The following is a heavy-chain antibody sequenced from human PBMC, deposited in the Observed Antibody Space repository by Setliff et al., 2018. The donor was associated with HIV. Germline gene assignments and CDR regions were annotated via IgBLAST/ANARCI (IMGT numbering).Heavy chain of an antibody. CDR2: INPNGGYT. CDR3: ARGMGVLTDFAY. Sequence: ASVKVSCKASGYIFTDYYIHWVRQAPGQGLEWMGWINPNGGYTNYAQKFLGRVTMTSDTSISTAYMELSRLRSDDTAVYYCARGMGVLTDFAYWGQGTRVTVSS. CDR1: GYIFTDYY. D-gene: IGHD3-16*01. V-gene: IGHV1-2*02. J-gene: IGHJ4*02.